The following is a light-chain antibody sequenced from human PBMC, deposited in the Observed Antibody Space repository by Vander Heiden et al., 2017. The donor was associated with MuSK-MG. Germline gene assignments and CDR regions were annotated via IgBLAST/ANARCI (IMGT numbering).Light chain of an antibody. J-gene: IGKJ4*01. V-gene: IGKV3-20*01. CDR1: QSVSRSY. Sequence: ENVLTQSPGTLSLSPGERATLSCRASQSVSRSYLAWYQQKPGQAPRLLIYDASSRATGIPDRFSGGGSGTDFTLSISRLAPEDFAVYYCQQDDNAPLTFGGGTKVEIK. CDR2: DAS. CDR3: QQDDNAPLT.